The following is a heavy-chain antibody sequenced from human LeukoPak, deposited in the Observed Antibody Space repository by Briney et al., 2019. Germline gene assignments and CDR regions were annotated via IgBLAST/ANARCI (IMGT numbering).Heavy chain of an antibody. CDR1: GGSMSSYY. Sequence: PSETLSLTCTVWGGSMSSYYWSWIRQPPGKGREGIGYYYYSGSTNYNPSLKSRVTISVDTSKNQFSLKLSSVTAADTAVYYCASHCSGGSCYGRGFDYWGQGTLVTVSS. J-gene: IGHJ4*02. V-gene: IGHV4-59*08. D-gene: IGHD2-15*01. CDR2: YYYSGST. CDR3: ASHCSGGSCYGRGFDY.